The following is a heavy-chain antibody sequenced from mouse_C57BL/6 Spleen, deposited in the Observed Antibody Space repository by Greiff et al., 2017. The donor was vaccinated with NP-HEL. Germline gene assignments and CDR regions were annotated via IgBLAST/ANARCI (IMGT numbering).Heavy chain of an antibody. CDR3: ARQVTTVVPYAMDY. CDR1: GFSLTSYG. V-gene: IGHV2-6-1*01. CDR2: IWSDGST. J-gene: IGHJ4*01. Sequence: VKVVESGPGLVAPSQSLSITCTVSGFSLTSYGVHWVRQPPGKGLEWLVVIWSDGSTTYNSALKSRLSISKDNSKSQVFLQMNSLQTDDTAMYYCARQVTTVVPYAMDYWGQGTSVTVSS. D-gene: IGHD1-1*01.